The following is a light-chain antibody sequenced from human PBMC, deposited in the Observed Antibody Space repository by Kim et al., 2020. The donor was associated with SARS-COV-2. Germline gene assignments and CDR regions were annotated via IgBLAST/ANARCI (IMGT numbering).Light chain of an antibody. CDR3: QASDSSTVV. CDR2: EDI. J-gene: IGLJ2*01. V-gene: IGLV3-1*01. CDR1: NLGDKN. Sequence: VSPGQTALITGSGNNLGDKNVCWYQQRPGKPPLLVIYEDIKRPSGIHERVSGSNSGNTATLTISGTQAMVEADYSCQASDSSTVVFGRGTQLTV.